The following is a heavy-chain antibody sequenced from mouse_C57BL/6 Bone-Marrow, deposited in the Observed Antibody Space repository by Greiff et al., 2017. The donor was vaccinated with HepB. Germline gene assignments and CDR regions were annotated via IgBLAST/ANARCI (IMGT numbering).Heavy chain of an antibody. D-gene: IGHD1-1*01. J-gene: IGHJ1*03. CDR2: IWRGGST. V-gene: IGHV2-5*01. Sequence: QVQLQQSGPGLVQPSQSLSITCTVSGFSLTSYGVHWVRQSPGKGLEWLGVIWRGGSTDYNAAFMSRLSITKDNSKSQVFFKMNSLQADDTAIYYCAKKVSYGSSYDWYFDVWGTGTTVTVSS. CDR1: GFSLTSYG. CDR3: AKKVSYGSSYDWYFDV.